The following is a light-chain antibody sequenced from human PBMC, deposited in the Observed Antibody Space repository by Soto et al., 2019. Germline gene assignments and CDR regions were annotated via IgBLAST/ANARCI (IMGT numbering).Light chain of an antibody. CDR3: QQYNNWPQT. Sequence: EIVMTQSPATLSVSPGERATLSCRASQSVSSNLAWYQQKPDQAPRLLIYGASTRATGIPARFSGSGSGTKYTLNISSLQSEYFAVYYCQQYNNWPQTFGQVTKVEIK. J-gene: IGKJ1*01. CDR2: GAS. V-gene: IGKV3-15*01. CDR1: QSVSSN.